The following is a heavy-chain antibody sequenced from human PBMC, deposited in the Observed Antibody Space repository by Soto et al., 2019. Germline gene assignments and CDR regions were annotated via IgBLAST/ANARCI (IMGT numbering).Heavy chain of an antibody. CDR1: GFTFSSYG. V-gene: IGHV3-23*01. D-gene: IGHD2-15*01. CDR2: ISGSGATT. J-gene: IGHJ6*02. Sequence: EVQLLESGGGLVQPGGSLRLSCAVSGFTFSSYGMSWVRQAPGKGLEWVSAISGSGATTYYADSVKGRFTVSRDNSKTTLYLQMNRLRAEETAVYYCVKTPGGAYYYGMDVWGQGTTVTVSS. CDR3: VKTPGGAYYYGMDV.